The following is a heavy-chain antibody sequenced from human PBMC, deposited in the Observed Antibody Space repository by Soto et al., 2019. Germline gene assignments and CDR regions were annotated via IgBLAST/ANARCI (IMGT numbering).Heavy chain of an antibody. CDR1: GFSVSSNY. J-gene: IGHJ5*02. Sequence: GGSLRLSCAISGFSVSSNYLRWVRQAPGKGLEWVSVHYSGGSTYYADSVQGRFTISRDKSNNTLYLQMRRVRAEDTAVYFCARHRHPRGTVGATSPLDPWGQGTQVTVSS. D-gene: IGHD1-26*01. CDR3: ARHRHPRGTVGATSPLDP. V-gene: IGHV3-53*01. CDR2: HYSGGST.